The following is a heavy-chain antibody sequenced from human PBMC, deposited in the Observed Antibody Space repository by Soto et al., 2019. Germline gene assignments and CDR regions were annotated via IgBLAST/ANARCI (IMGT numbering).Heavy chain of an antibody. CDR3: ARVIAP. Sequence: SETLSVSCSVAGGSISGGGCYWSWIRQHPGKGLEWIGYIYYSGSTYYNPSLKSRVTISVDTSKNQFSLKLSSVTAADTAMYYCARVIAPWGKGTLVPVSS. J-gene: IGHJ5*02. V-gene: IGHV4-31*03. CDR1: GGSISGGGCY. CDR2: IYYSGST.